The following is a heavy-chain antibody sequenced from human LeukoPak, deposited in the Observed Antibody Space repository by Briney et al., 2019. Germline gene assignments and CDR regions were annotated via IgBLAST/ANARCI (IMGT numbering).Heavy chain of an antibody. Sequence: EXXSLTCTVSGGSISTYYWSWIRQPPGKGLEWIGYIYYSGSINYNPSLKSRVTISVDTSKNQFSLKLSSVTAADTAVYYCARSRGYSYGTTFLDYWGQGTLVTVSS. CDR1: GGSISTYY. CDR2: IYYSGSI. CDR3: ARSRGYSYGTTFLDY. D-gene: IGHD5-18*01. V-gene: IGHV4-59*08. J-gene: IGHJ4*02.